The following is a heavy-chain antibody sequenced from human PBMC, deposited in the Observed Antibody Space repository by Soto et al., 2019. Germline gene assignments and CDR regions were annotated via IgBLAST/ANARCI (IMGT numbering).Heavy chain of an antibody. D-gene: IGHD6-19*01. CDR1: GYTFTSYD. V-gene: IGHV1-8*01. CDR3: ARSNAGQWLAYYYYYMDV. Sequence: ASVKVSCKASGYTFTSYDINWVRQATGQGLEWMGWMNPNSGNTGYAQKFQGRVTMTRNTSISTAYMELSSLRSEDTAVYYCARSNAGQWLAYYYYYMDVWGKGTTVNVSS. CDR2: MNPNSGNT. J-gene: IGHJ6*03.